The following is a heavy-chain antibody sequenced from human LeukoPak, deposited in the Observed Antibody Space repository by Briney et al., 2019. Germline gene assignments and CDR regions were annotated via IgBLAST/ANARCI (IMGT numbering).Heavy chain of an antibody. CDR3: ARDPSNTVGRNIYFDY. V-gene: IGHV1-18*01. CDR2: ISAYEGRT. CDR1: GFAFNKYG. D-gene: IGHD1-14*01. Sequence: ASVKVSCKASGFAFNKYGFSWVRQAPGQGPEWLGWISAYEGRTNYAQNLQGRLTLTTDTSTTTAYMELRSLTSDDTAVYYCARDPSNTVGRNIYFDYWGQGTLVTVSS. J-gene: IGHJ4*02.